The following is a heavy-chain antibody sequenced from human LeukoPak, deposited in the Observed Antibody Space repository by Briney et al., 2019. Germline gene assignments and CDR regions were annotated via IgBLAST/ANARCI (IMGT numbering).Heavy chain of an antibody. D-gene: IGHD5-24*01. J-gene: IGHJ4*02. CDR2: INHSGST. CDR1: GGSFSGYY. V-gene: IGHV4-34*01. Sequence: KPSETLSLTCAVYGGSFSGYYWSWIRQPPGKGLEWIGEINHSGSTNYSPSLKSRVTISVDTSKNQFSLKLTSVTAADTAVYYCARAVGTDGYNLWVYWGQGTLVTVSS. CDR3: ARAVGTDGYNLWVY.